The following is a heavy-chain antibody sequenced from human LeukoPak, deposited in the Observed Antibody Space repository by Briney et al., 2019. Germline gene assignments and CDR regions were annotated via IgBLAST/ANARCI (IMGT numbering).Heavy chain of an antibody. D-gene: IGHD5-24*01. CDR3: ARKGDGYNPYYYYGMDV. Sequence: GGSLRLSCAASGFTFSSYWMSWVRQAPGKGLEWVSYISSSGSTIYYADSVKGRFTISRDNAKNSLYLQMNSLRAEDTAVYYCARKGDGYNPYYYYGMDVWGQGTTVTVSS. V-gene: IGHV3-48*04. CDR1: GFTFSSYW. J-gene: IGHJ6*02. CDR2: ISSSGSTI.